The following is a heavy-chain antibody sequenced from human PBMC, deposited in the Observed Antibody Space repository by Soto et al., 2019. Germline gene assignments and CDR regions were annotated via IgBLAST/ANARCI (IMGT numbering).Heavy chain of an antibody. CDR3: AKDHRRIAVAAPLGP. CDR1: GFTFSSYG. CDR2: ISYDGSNK. J-gene: IGHJ5*02. D-gene: IGHD6-19*01. V-gene: IGHV3-30*18. Sequence: QVQLVESGGGVVQPGRPLRLSCAASGFTFSSYGMHWVRQAPGKGLEWVAVISYDGSNKYYADSVNGRFTISRDNSKNTLYLEMNSLRAADTAVYYCAKDHRRIAVAAPLGPWGQGTLVTVSS.